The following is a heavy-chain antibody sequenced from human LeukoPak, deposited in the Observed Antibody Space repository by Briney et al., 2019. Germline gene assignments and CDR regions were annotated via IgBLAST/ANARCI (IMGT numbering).Heavy chain of an antibody. CDR1: GGSFSGYY. CDR2: ISHSGST. J-gene: IGHJ5*02. CDR3: ARGLKLLWFRELLSWFDP. V-gene: IGHV4-34*01. D-gene: IGHD3-10*01. Sequence: PSETLSLTCAVYGGSFSGYYWSWIRQPPGKGLEWIGEISHSGSTNYNPSLKSRVTISVDTSKNQFSLKLSSVTAADTAVYYCARGLKLLWFRELLSWFDPWGQGTLVTVSS.